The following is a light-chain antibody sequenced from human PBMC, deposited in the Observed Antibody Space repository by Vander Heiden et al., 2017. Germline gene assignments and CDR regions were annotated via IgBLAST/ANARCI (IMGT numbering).Light chain of an antibody. CDR2: KDR. CDR3: QAWDSSTYV. J-gene: IGLJ1*01. Sequence: SYELTQPPSVSVSPGQTASITCSGDKLGDKYACWYQQKPGQAPVLLIYKDRKRPSGIPERFSGSKSGNTATLTISGTQAMDEADYYCQAWDSSTYVFGTGTKVTVL. V-gene: IGLV3-1*01. CDR1: KLGDKY.